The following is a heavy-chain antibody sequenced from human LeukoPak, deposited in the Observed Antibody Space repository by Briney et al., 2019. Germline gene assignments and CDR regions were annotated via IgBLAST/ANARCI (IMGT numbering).Heavy chain of an antibody. CDR2: IIPILGTA. CDR3: ARWWDGYKSHI. J-gene: IGHJ4*02. Sequence: SVKVSCKASGGTFSSYAISWVRQAPGQGLEWMGRIIPILGTANYAQKFQGRVTITADESTSTAYMELSSLRSEDTAVYYCARWWDGYKSHIWGQGTLVTVSS. V-gene: IGHV1-69*11. D-gene: IGHD5-24*01. CDR1: GGTFSSYA.